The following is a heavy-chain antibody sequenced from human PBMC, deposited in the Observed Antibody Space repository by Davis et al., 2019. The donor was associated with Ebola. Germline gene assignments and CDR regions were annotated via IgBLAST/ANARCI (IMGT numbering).Heavy chain of an antibody. CDR1: GYTFTGYY. V-gene: IGHV1-2*02. J-gene: IGHJ6*03. Sequence: AASVKVSRKASGYTFTGYYMHWVRQAPGQGLEWMGWMNPKSGGTNYAQKFQDRVTMTRDTSISTVYMELSSLRSEDTAVYYCARGWSYYMDVWGKGTTVTVSS. CDR3: ARGWSYYMDV. D-gene: IGHD6-19*01. CDR2: MNPKSGGT.